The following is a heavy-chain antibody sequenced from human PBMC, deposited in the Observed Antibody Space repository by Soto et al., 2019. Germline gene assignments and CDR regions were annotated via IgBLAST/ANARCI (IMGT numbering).Heavy chain of an antibody. CDR1: GYSFTSYW. D-gene: IGHD6-19*01. CDR2: IYPGDSDT. J-gene: IGHJ4*02. CDR3: ARLFDTSGWYDY. Sequence: GESLKISCKGSGYSFTSYWIGWVRQMPGKGLERMGIIYPGDSDTRYSPSFQGQVTISADKSITTTYLQWSSLKASDTAIYYCARLFDTSGWYDYWGQGXLVTVYS. V-gene: IGHV5-51*01.